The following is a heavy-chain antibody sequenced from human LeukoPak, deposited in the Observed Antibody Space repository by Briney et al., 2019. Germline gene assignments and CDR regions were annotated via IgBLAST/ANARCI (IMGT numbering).Heavy chain of an antibody. Sequence: ESLQISGMGSGYRFTSYWIGWVGQMPRKGLEWMGIIYPGDSDTRYSPSFQGQVTISADKYISTAYLQWSSLKASDTAMYYCARGQLWLSAPTDYWGQGTLVTVSS. D-gene: IGHD5-18*01. CDR3: ARGQLWLSAPTDY. CDR2: IYPGDSDT. V-gene: IGHV5-51*01. CDR1: GYRFTSYW. J-gene: IGHJ4*02.